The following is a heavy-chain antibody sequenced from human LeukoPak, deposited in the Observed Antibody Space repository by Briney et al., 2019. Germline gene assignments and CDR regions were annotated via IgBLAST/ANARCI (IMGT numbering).Heavy chain of an antibody. V-gene: IGHV3-23*01. CDR1: GYSISSGYY. D-gene: IGHD4-17*01. CDR3: AKEATVTTLYFDY. Sequence: PSETLSLTCTVSGYSISSGYYWGWVRQAPGKGLEWVSAISGSGGSTYYADSVKGRFTISRDNSKNTLYLQMNSLRAEDTAVYYCAKEATVTTLYFDYWGQGTLVTVSS. J-gene: IGHJ4*02. CDR2: ISGSGGST.